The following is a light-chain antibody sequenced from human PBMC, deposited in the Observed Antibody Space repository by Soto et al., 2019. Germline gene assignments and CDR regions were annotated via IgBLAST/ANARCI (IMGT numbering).Light chain of an antibody. J-gene: IGLJ3*02. V-gene: IGLV1-47*01. CDR1: SSNIGSSY. CDR3: ATWDDSLSGWV. CDR2: SNN. Sequence: QSVLTQPPSASGTPGQRVTISCSGSSSNIGSSYVYWYQHLPGTAPKLLIYSNNQRPSGVPDRFSGSKSGTSASLAISGLRSEDEADYYCATWDDSLSGWVFGGGTKLTV.